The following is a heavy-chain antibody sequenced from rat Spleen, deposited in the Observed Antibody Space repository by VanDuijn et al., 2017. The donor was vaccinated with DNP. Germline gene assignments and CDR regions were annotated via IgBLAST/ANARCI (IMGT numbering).Heavy chain of an antibody. V-gene: IGHV5-7*01. Sequence: EVQLVESGGGLVQPGRSLKFSCAASGFTFSDYHMAWVRQAPKKGLEWVATVSYDGSSTYYRDSVKGRFTISRDNAKNTLYLQMDSLRSEDTATYYCTRRGYYSEPLDYWGQGVMVTVSS. CDR2: VSYDGSST. CDR3: TRRGYYSEPLDY. J-gene: IGHJ2*01. D-gene: IGHD1-1*01. CDR1: GFTFSDYH.